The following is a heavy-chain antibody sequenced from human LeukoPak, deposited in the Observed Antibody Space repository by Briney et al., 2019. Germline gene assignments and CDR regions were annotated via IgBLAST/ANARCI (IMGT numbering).Heavy chain of an antibody. D-gene: IGHD2-8*01. J-gene: IGHJ6*03. Sequence: GGSLRLSCAASGFTFDDYDMSWVRQAPGKGLEWVSGINWNGGNTGYADSVKGRFTISRDNVKDSLYLQMNSLRAEDTALYYCARAPGVRYYYYMDVWGKGTTVTVSS. V-gene: IGHV3-20*04. CDR3: ARAPGVRYYYYMDV. CDR2: INWNGGNT. CDR1: GFTFDDYD.